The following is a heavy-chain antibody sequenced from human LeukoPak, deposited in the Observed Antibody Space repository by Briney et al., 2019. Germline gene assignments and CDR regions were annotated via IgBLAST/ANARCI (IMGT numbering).Heavy chain of an antibody. D-gene: IGHD6-19*01. J-gene: IGHJ3*02. CDR1: GGSINTPNYY. CDR2: IFYSGGT. CDR3: ARLGWQWLVYAFDI. Sequence: SETLSLTCTVSGGSINTPNYYWGWIRQTPGKGLEWIGNIFYSGGTYYSPSLTSRVTISLDTSRNQFSLKLNSVTAADTAVYYCARLGWQWLVYAFDIWGQGTMVTVSS. V-gene: IGHV4-39*01.